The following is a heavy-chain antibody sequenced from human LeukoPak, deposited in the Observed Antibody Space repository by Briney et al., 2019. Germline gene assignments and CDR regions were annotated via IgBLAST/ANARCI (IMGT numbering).Heavy chain of an antibody. J-gene: IGHJ6*02. CDR1: GYTFTSYY. Sequence: ASVKVSCKASGYTFTSYYMHWVRQAPGQGLEWMGIINPSGGSTSYAQKFQGRVTMTRDTSTSTVYMELSSLRSEDTAVYYCARGVRYYDILTGYQYGMDVWGQGTTVTVSS. CDR2: INPSGGST. D-gene: IGHD3-9*01. V-gene: IGHV1-46*01. CDR3: ARGVRYYDILTGYQYGMDV.